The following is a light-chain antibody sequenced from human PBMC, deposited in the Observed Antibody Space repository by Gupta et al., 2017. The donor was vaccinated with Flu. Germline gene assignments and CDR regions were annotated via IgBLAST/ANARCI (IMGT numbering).Light chain of an antibody. CDR2: KAS. Sequence: PSTLSASVGDRVAITCLASQSISSWLAWYQQEPGIAPKLLIYKASSLEIGVPSRLHGCGSWTEFTLTISSLPPDDFTTYYCQRYTTYWLSFGSESKAGIK. J-gene: IGKJ4*01. CDR1: QSISSW. V-gene: IGKV1-5*03. CDR3: QRYTTYWLS.